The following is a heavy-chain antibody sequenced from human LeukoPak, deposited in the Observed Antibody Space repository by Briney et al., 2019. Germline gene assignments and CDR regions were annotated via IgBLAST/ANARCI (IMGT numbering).Heavy chain of an antibody. J-gene: IGHJ6*02. V-gene: IGHV3-23*01. CDR2: ISGSGGRT. D-gene: IGHD4-17*01. CDR3: AKHQQVYGDSLMGV. Sequence: PGGSLRLSCAASGFTLNDHAMSWVRQAPGKGLEWVSTISGSGGRTYYTDSVKGRFTISRDNSKNTLYLQMNSLRGEDTAVYYCAKHQQVYGDSLMGVWGQGTTVTVSS. CDR1: GFTLNDHA.